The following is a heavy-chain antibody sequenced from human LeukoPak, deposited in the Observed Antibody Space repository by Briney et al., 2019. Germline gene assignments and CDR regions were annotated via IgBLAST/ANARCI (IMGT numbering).Heavy chain of an antibody. Sequence: GASVKVSCKASGYTFTGYYMHWVRQAPGQGLEWMGRINPNSGGTNYAQKFQGRVTMTRDTSISTAYMELSRLRSDDTAVYYCARDSDYDFWSGSRYDYYMDVWGKGTTVTVSS. CDR3: ARDSDYDFWSGSRYDYYMDV. CDR2: INPNSGGT. J-gene: IGHJ6*03. D-gene: IGHD3-3*01. CDR1: GYTFTGYY. V-gene: IGHV1-2*06.